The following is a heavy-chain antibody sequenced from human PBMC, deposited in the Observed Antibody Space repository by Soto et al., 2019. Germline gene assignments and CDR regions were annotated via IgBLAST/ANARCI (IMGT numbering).Heavy chain of an antibody. V-gene: IGHV4-31*03. CDR2: IYYSGST. J-gene: IGHJ6*02. Sequence: ASETLSLPCTVSGGSLSSGGYYLSWIRQHPGKGLEWIGYIYYSGSTYYNPSLKSRVTISVDTSKNQFSLKLSSVTAADTAVYYCAREGLITGTTYYYYGMDVWGQGTTVTVSS. CDR3: AREGLITGTTYYYYGMDV. D-gene: IGHD1-7*01. CDR1: GGSLSSGGYY.